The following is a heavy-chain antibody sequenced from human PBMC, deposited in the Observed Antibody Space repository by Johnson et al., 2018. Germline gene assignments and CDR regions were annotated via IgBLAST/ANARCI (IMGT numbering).Heavy chain of an antibody. V-gene: IGHV3-7*01. CDR3: ARDRNDYGDFDAFDI. CDR1: GFTFTKAW. D-gene: IGHD4-17*01. J-gene: IGHJ3*02. Sequence: VQLVESGGGLVKXGGSXRLXCADSGFTFTKAWMSWVRQAPGKGLEWVANIKQDGSEKYYVDSVKGRFTISRDNAKNSLYLQMNSLRAEETAVYYCARDRNDYGDFDAFDIWGQGTMVTVSS. CDR2: IKQDGSEK.